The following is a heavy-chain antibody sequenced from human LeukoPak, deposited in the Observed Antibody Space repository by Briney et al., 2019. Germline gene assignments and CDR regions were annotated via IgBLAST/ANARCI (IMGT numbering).Heavy chain of an antibody. CDR3: AKDPYDILTGYYWYF. V-gene: IGHV3-23*01. Sequence: PGGSLRLSCAASGFTFSIYAMSWVRQAPGKGLEWVSAISGSGGSTYYADSVRGRFTISRDNSKNTLYLQMNSLRAEDTAVYYCAKDPYDILTGYYWYFWGQGTLVTVSS. CDR2: ISGSGGST. D-gene: IGHD3-9*01. CDR1: GFTFSIYA. J-gene: IGHJ4*02.